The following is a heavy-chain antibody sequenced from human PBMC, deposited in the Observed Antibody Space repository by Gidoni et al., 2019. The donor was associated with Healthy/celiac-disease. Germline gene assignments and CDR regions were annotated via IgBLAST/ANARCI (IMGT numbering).Heavy chain of an antibody. Sequence: QVQLQESGPGLVKPSGTLSLTCAVSGGSISSSNWWSWVRQPPGKGLDVIVEIFHSGSNNYNPSLKSRVTISVDKSKNQFSLKLSSVTAADTAVYYCARPNYGDLDFDYWGQGTLVTVSS. V-gene: IGHV4-4*02. J-gene: IGHJ4*02. CDR1: GGSISSSNW. CDR3: ARPNYGDLDFDY. D-gene: IGHD4-17*01. CDR2: IFHSGSN.